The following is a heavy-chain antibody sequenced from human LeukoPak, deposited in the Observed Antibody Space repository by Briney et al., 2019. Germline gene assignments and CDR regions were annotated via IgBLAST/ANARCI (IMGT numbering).Heavy chain of an antibody. D-gene: IGHD3-3*01. CDR1: GFTFSSYG. J-gene: IGHJ5*02. Sequence: PGGSLRLSCAASGFTFSSYGMHWVRQAPGKGREWVAVIWYDGSNKYYEDSVKARFTISRENSKTTLYLQMTSVRAEDTAVYYCARDKGGVTSRNWVDPWGQGTLVTVSS. CDR3: ARDKGGVTSRNWVDP. V-gene: IGHV3-33*01. CDR2: IWYDGSNK.